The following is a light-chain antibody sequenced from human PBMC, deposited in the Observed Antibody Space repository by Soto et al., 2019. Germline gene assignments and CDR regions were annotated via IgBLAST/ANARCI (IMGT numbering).Light chain of an antibody. CDR3: GTWDSSLSAVV. Sequence: QSVLTQPPSVSAAPGQKVTISCSGSNSNVGNNYVSWYQQLPRTAPKLLIYDNNKRPSGIPVRFSGSKSGTSATLGITGLQTGDEADYYCGTWDSSLSAVVFGGGTKLTVL. CDR1: NSNVGNNY. CDR2: DNN. J-gene: IGLJ2*01. V-gene: IGLV1-51*01.